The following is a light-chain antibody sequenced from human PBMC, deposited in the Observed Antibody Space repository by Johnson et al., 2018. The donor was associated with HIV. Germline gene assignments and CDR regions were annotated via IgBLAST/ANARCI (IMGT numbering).Light chain of an antibody. CDR2: SNN. CDR3: AAWDVSLNGFYV. J-gene: IGLJ1*01. V-gene: IGLV1-44*01. Sequence: QSVLTQPPSASGPPGQRVTISCSGSSSNIGSNTVNWYQQLPGTAPKLLIYSNNQRPSGVPDRFSGSKSGTSASLAISGLQSEDEAVSYCAAWDVSLNGFYVFGTATKVTVL. CDR1: SSNIGSNT.